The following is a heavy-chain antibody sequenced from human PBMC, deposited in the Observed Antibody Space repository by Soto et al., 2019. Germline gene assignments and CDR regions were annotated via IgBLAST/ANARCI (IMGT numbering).Heavy chain of an antibody. J-gene: IGHJ4*02. CDR3: ARVPYYDFWSGYHLYFDY. Sequence: SETLSLTCTVSGGSVSSGSYYWSWIRQPPGKGLEWIGYIYYSGSTNYNPSLKSRVTISVDTSKNQFSLKLSSVTAADTAVYYCARVPYYDFWSGYHLYFDYWGQGTLVTVSS. CDR1: GGSVSSGSYY. V-gene: IGHV4-61*01. CDR2: IYYSGST. D-gene: IGHD3-3*01.